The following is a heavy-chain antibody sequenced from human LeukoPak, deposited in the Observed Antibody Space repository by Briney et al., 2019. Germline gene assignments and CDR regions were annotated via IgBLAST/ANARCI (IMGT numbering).Heavy chain of an antibody. CDR1: GGSSSGYY. CDR2: INHSGST. Sequence: SETLSLTCAVYGGSSSGYYWSWIRQPPGKGLEWIGEINHSGSTNYNPSLKSRVTISVDTSKNQFSLKLSSVTAADTAVYYCARGSSGYYYGWGQGTLVTVSS. J-gene: IGHJ4*02. V-gene: IGHV4-34*01. CDR3: ARGSSGYYYG. D-gene: IGHD3-22*01.